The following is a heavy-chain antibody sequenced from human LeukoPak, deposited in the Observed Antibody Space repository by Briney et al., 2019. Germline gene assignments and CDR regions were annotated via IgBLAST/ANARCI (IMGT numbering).Heavy chain of an antibody. CDR1: GFTFSSYS. CDR2: ISSRSDAV. CDR3: ARAQSTGIYYGMDV. V-gene: IGHV3-48*02. Sequence: GGSLRLSCAVSGFTFSSYSINWVRQAPGKGLEWVSYISSRSDAVYYADSVKGRFTISRDNAKNSLFLQLNSLRDDDTAVYYCARAQSTGIYYGMDVWGQGTTVTVSS. D-gene: IGHD1-1*01. J-gene: IGHJ6*02.